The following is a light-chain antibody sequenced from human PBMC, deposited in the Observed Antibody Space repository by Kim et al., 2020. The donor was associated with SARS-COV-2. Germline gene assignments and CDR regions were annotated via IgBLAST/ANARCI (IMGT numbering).Light chain of an antibody. CDR1: QSVRSNF. CDR3: QQYDNSAKYT. J-gene: IGKJ2*01. V-gene: IGKV3-20*01. Sequence: SPGARASLSCRASQSVRSNFLAWYQQKVGQAPRLLIYGVSTRATGIPDRFSGSESGTDFALAISRLEPEDFAVYYCQQYDNSAKYTFGQGTKLEI. CDR2: GVS.